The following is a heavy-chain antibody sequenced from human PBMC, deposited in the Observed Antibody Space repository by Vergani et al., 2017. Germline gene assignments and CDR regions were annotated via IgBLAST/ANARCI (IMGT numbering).Heavy chain of an antibody. D-gene: IGHD2-21*01. CDR1: GYTFTSYA. CDR2: IIPIFGTA. Sequence: QVQLVESGGGVVQPGGSLRLSCAASGYTFTSYAMHWVRQAPGQRLEWMGWIIPIFGTANYAQKFQGRVTITADESTSTAYMELSSLRSEDTAVYYCARYAPPYCGGDCYPAFDLWSRGTLVTVSS. CDR3: ARYAPPYCGGDCYPAFDL. J-gene: IGHJ2*01. V-gene: IGHV1-69*01.